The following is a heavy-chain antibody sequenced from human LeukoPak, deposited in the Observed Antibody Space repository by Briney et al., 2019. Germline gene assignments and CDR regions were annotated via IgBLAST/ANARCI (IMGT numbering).Heavy chain of an antibody. CDR1: GFTFDDYG. Sequence: SGGSLRLSCAASGFTFDDYGMSWVRQAPGKGLEWVSGMNWNGATTGYVHSVKGRFTFSRDNAKNSLYLQMNSLRAEDTAVYYCARDGTMVRGEYYYYMDVWGKGTTVTVSS. D-gene: IGHD3-10*01. CDR2: MNWNGATT. J-gene: IGHJ6*03. CDR3: ARDGTMVRGEYYYYMDV. V-gene: IGHV3-20*04.